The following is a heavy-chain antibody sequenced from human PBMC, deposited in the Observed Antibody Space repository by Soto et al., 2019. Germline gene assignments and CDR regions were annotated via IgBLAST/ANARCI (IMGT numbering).Heavy chain of an antibody. V-gene: IGHV3-33*01. CDR2: IWYDGSNK. D-gene: IGHD5-18*01. CDR1: GFTFSSYG. Sequence: GGSLRLSCAASGFTFSSYGMHWVRQAPGKGLEWVAVIWYDGSNKYYADSVKGRFTISRDNSKNTLYLQMNSLRAEDTAVYYCARAPQIQLWFFDYWGQGTLVTVSS. CDR3: ARAPQIQLWFFDY. J-gene: IGHJ4*02.